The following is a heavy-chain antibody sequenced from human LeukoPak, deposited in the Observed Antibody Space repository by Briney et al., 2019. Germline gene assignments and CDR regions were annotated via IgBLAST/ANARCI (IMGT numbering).Heavy chain of an antibody. CDR2: ISYDGSNK. J-gene: IGHJ3*02. V-gene: IGHV3-30*18. D-gene: IGHD4-23*01. CDR1: GFTFSSYG. Sequence: GGSLRLSCAASGFTFSSYGMHWVRQAPGKGLEWVAVISYDGSNKYYADSVKGRFTISRDNSKNTLYLQMNSLRAEDTAVYYCAKGQGGKTLRVLNAFDIWGQGTMVTVSS. CDR3: AKGQGGKTLRVLNAFDI.